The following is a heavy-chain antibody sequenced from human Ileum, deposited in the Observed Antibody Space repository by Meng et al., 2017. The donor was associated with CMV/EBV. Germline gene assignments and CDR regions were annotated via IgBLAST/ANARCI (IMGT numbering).Heavy chain of an antibody. CDR2: IHSSGSP. J-gene: IGHJ4*02. D-gene: IGHD3-22*01. V-gene: IGHV4-61*01. CDR1: VSSGTSY. Sequence: VSSGTSYWSWLRPPPGQGLAWIGYIHSSGSPNYNPSLRNRVPISVDTSKNQFSLKLSSVTAADTAVYYCARGGGGGYYYDSSALFDYWGQGTLVTVSS. CDR3: ARGGGGGYYYDSSALFDY.